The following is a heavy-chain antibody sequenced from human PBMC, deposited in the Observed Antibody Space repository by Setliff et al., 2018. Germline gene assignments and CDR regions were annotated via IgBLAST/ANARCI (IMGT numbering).Heavy chain of an antibody. V-gene: IGHV3-23*03. CDR1: GFTFSTYA. Sequence: GGSLTLSCAASGFTFSTYAMSWVRQAPGKGLEWVSTIYSGDRNTFYTDSVKGRFTIFRDGSKNTLFLHMTSLRAEDTAVYYCAKPQVELRWGFESWGQGTPVTVSS. J-gene: IGHJ4*02. D-gene: IGHD1-7*01. CDR3: AKPQVELRWGFES. CDR2: IYSGDRNT.